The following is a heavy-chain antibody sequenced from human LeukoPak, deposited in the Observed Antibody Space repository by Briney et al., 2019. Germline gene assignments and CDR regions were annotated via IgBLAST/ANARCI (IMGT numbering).Heavy chain of an antibody. CDR1: GGSISSSSYY. J-gene: IGHJ4*02. Sequence: PSETLSLTCTVSGGSISSSSYYWGWIRQPPGKGLEWIGSIYYSGSTYYNPSLKSRVTISVDTSKNQFSLKLSSVTAADTAVYYYARQGYGGNYDFDYWGQGTLVTVSS. V-gene: IGHV4-39*01. CDR3: ARQGYGGNYDFDY. CDR2: IYYSGST. D-gene: IGHD4-23*01.